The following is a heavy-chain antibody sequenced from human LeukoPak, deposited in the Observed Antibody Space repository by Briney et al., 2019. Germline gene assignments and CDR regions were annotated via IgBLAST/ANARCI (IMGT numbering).Heavy chain of an antibody. CDR2: INSGGNT. D-gene: IGHD5-12*01. Sequence: GGSLRLSCAASGFTVSSSYVNWVRQAPGRGLEWVSIINSGGNTYYADSVKGRFTISRDNSKNTLYLQMNNLRAEDTAIYYCAIHNRGDYDFFDFWGQGTLVTVSS. J-gene: IGHJ4*02. CDR1: GFTVSSSY. CDR3: AIHNRGDYDFFDF. V-gene: IGHV3-53*01.